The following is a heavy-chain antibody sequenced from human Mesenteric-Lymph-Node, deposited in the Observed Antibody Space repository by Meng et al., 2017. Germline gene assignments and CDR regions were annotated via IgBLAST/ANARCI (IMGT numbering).Heavy chain of an antibody. J-gene: IGHJ4*02. V-gene: IGHV4-34*01. CDR1: GGSFSGYY. CDR3: ARSSPYGSGSYY. CDR2: INHSGST. Sequence: HLQGSGPGLSTLSETPAPTCAVYGGSFSGYYWSWIRQPPGKGLEWIGEINHSGSTNYNPSLKSRVTISVDTSKNQFSLKLSSVTAADTAVYYCARSSPYGSGSYYWGQGTLVTVSS. D-gene: IGHD3-10*01.